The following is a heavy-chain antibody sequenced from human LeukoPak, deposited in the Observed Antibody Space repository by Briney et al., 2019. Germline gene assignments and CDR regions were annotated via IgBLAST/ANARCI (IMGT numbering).Heavy chain of an antibody. Sequence: SETLSLTCTVSGGSISSYYWSWIRQPPGKGLEWIGYIYYSGSTNYNPSLKSRVTISLDTSKNQSSLNLTSVTAADTAVYYCARFTPQGYGWGGYNRFDPWGQGTLVTVSS. CDR2: IYYSGST. CDR1: GGSISSYY. V-gene: IGHV4-59*01. J-gene: IGHJ5*02. CDR3: ARFTPQGYGWGGYNRFDP. D-gene: IGHD3-16*01.